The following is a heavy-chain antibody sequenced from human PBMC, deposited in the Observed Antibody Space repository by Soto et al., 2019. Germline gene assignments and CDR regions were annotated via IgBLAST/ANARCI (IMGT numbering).Heavy chain of an antibody. CDR1: GGSISSNNYY. D-gene: IGHD4-17*01. CDR3: ARNDYADYQNWFDP. J-gene: IGHJ5*02. V-gene: IGHV4-31*03. CDR2: IYYSGST. Sequence: SETLSLTCFVSGGSISSNNYYRGWIRQHPGRGLEWIGYIYYSGSTYYNPSLKSRVTISMDTSKNQFSLKLSSVTAADTAVYYCARNDYADYQNWFDPSGQGTLVTVPS.